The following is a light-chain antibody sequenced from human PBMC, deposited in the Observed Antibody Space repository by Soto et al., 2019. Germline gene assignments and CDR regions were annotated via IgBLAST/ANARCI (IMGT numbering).Light chain of an antibody. J-gene: IGKJ1*01. CDR2: AAS. CDR3: QQSYSTPRT. CDR1: QSISRY. Sequence: DIQMTQSPSSLSASVGDGRTNTRRACQSISRYLNWYQQKPGKAPKLLIYAASSLQSGVPSRFSGTGSGTDFTLTISSLQPEDFATYYCQQSYSTPRTFGQGTKVDIK. V-gene: IGKV1-39*01.